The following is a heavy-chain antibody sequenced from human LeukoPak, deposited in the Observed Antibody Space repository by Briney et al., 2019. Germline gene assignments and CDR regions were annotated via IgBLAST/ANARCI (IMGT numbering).Heavy chain of an antibody. Sequence: KPSETPFLTCTVPGGSLSSYYWSWVRQPPGKGLEWVGYIYYSGSTNYNPSLKSRVTISVDTSKNQFSLKLSSVTAADTAVYYCARDGVPYDSKENWFDPWGQGTLVTVSS. J-gene: IGHJ5*02. CDR3: ARDGVPYDSKENWFDP. V-gene: IGHV4-59*01. D-gene: IGHD3-22*01. CDR2: IYYSGST. CDR1: GGSLSSYY.